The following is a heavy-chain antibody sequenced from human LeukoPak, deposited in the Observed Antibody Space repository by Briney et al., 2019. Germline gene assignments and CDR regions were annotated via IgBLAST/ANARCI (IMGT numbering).Heavy chain of an antibody. CDR1: GFTFSSYV. Sequence: GGSLRLSCETAGFTFSSYVMHWVRRTPGKGLEWVSAISGSGGSTYYADSVKGRFTISRDNSKNTLYLQMNSLRAEDTAVYYCAKDLDCSSTSCYKDYWGQGTLVTVSS. V-gene: IGHV3-23*01. CDR3: AKDLDCSSTSCYKDY. J-gene: IGHJ4*02. CDR2: ISGSGGST. D-gene: IGHD2-2*02.